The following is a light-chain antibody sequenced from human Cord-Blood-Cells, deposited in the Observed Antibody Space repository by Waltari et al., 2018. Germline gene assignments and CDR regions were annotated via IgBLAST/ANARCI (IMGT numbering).Light chain of an antibody. CDR2: AAS. Sequence: DIQMTQSPSSLSVSVGDRVTITCRASQSISSYLNWYPQKPGKAPKLLIYAASSLQSGVPSRFSGSGSWTDFTLTISSLQPEDFATYYCQQSYSTPRTFGQGTKVEIK. CDR3: QQSYSTPRT. J-gene: IGKJ1*01. CDR1: QSISSY. V-gene: IGKV1-39*01.